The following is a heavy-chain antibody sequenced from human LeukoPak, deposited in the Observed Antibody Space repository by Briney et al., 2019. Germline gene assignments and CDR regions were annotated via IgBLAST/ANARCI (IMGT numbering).Heavy chain of an antibody. CDR3: ARVVVVPAANHDDFDI. D-gene: IGHD2-2*01. CDR1: GFTFDDYG. Sequence: GGSLRLSCAASGFTFDDYGMSWVRQAPGKGLEWVSGINWNGGSTGYADSVKGRFTISRDNAKNSLYLQMNSLRAEATALYYCARVVVVPAANHDDFDIWGQGTMVTVSS. V-gene: IGHV3-20*04. J-gene: IGHJ3*02. CDR2: INWNGGST.